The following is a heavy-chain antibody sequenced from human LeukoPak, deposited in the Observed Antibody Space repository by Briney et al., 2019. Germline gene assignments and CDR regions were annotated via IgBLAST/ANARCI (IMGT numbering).Heavy chain of an antibody. J-gene: IGHJ6*02. CDR1: GFTVSSNY. CDR3: ARAPDYGGNDYYYYGMDV. D-gene: IGHD4-23*01. Sequence: PGGSLRLSCAASGFTVSSNYMSWVRQAPGKGLEWVSVIYSGGSTYYADSVKGRFTISRDNSKNTLYLQMNSLRAEDTAVYYCARAPDYGGNDYYYYGMDVWGQGTTVTVSS. V-gene: IGHV3-66*01. CDR2: IYSGGST.